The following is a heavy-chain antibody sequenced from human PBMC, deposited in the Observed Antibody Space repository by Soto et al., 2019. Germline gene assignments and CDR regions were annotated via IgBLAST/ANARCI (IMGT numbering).Heavy chain of an antibody. CDR2: IKKDESDK. CDR1: GFRFRDYW. CDR3: AAYCYTMTCTHFHGYS. V-gene: IGHV3-7*03. Sequence: PGGSLRLSCAVSGFRFRDYWMSWVRQAPGKGLEWVANIKKDESDKYYVDSVKGRFTISRDNAKNALYLQMNSLRVEDTAVYYCAAYCYTMTCTHFHGYSWGQGTQVTVSS. J-gene: IGHJ5*02. D-gene: IGHD3-16*02.